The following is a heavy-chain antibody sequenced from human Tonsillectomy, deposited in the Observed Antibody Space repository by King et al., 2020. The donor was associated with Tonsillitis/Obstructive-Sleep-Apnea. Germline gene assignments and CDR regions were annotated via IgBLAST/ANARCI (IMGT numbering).Heavy chain of an antibody. D-gene: IGHD2-21*01. J-gene: IGHJ5*02. Sequence: VQLVESGGGLIQPGGSLRLSCAASGFSVSSNYMSWVRQAPGQGRGWFSVVYSGGDAYYADSVKGRFTFSRDNGKNTVYLQMNSLRAKDTAVYYCARWAGYTPSYCGSNGNCVSGWFDPWGQGALVTVSS. CDR2: VYSGGDA. CDR1: GFSVSSNY. V-gene: IGHV3-53*01. CDR3: ARWAGYTPSYCGSNGNCVSGWFDP.